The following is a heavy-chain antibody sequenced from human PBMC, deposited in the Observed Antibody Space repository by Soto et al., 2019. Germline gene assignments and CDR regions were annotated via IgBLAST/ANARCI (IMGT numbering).Heavy chain of an antibody. D-gene: IGHD1-26*01. CDR3: ARHSSGSRHPGFDY. Sequence: ESAQGRVKPSGPRSPPCLALVASISSITYYWGWSVKPPGKGLGWIASINVGGGAHYPPSLKSRVTISVDTSKNQFSLKLSSMTAADTAVYYCARHSSGSRHPGFDYWGQGTLVTVSS. J-gene: IGHJ4*02. CDR1: VASISSITYY. V-gene: IGHV4-39*01. CDR2: INVGGGA.